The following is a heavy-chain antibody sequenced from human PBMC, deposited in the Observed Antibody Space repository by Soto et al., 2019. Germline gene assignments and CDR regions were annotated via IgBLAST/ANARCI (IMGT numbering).Heavy chain of an antibody. CDR2: IYYSGST. V-gene: IGHV4-39*01. CDR1: GGSISSSSYY. J-gene: IGHJ6*02. CDR3: AKNSLSLQMNSLRGEDTAVYYCARADDSSGYTRGKYYYYAMDV. D-gene: IGHD3-22*01. Sequence: SETLSLTCTVSGGSISSSSYYWGWIRQPPGKGLEWIGSIYYSGSTYYNPSLKSRVTISVDTSKNQFSLKLSSVKGRFTISRDNAKNSLSLQMNSLRGEDTAVYYCARADDSSGYTRGKYYYYAMDVWGQGTTVTVSS.